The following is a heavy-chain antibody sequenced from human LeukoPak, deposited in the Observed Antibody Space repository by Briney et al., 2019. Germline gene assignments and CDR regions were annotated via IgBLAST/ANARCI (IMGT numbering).Heavy chain of an antibody. V-gene: IGHV1-18*01. D-gene: IGHD3-10*01. J-gene: IGHJ4*02. CDR3: ARGGYYYGSGSYYRDNGY. CDR2: ISAYNGNT. Sequence: ASVKVSCKASGYTFTSYGISWVRQAPGQGLEWMGWISAYNGNTNYAQKLQGRVTMTTDTSTSTAYMELRSLRSDDTAVYYCARGGYYYGSGSYYRDNGYWGQGTLVTVSS. CDR1: GYTFTSYG.